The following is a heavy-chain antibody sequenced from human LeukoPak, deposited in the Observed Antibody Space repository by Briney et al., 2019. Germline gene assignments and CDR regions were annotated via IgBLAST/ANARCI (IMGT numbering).Heavy chain of an antibody. CDR3: ARHHLYDSSGDGRYYFDY. Sequence: SETLSLTCGVSGYSISGGYHWGWIRQPTGKGLEWIGSMSHSGSTYYNPSLKSRVTISVDTSKNRFSVKLSSVTAADTAVYYCARHHLYDSSGDGRYYFDYWGQGTLVTVSS. CDR2: MSHSGST. J-gene: IGHJ4*02. V-gene: IGHV4-38-2*01. D-gene: IGHD3-22*01. CDR1: GYSISGGYH.